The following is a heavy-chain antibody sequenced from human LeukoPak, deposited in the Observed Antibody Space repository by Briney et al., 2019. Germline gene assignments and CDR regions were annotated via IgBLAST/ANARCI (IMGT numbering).Heavy chain of an antibody. CDR2: ISSSSSYI. CDR1: GFTFSSYS. J-gene: IGHJ6*03. V-gene: IGHV3-21*04. D-gene: IGHD6-13*01. CDR3: AKDGITGAAAGSEPPGYYMDV. Sequence: KPGGSLRLSCAASGFTFSSYSMNWVRQAPGKGLEWVSSISSSSSYIYYADSVKGRFTISRDNSKNTLYLQMNSLRAEDTAVYYCAKDGITGAAAGSEPPGYYMDVWGKGTTVTVSS.